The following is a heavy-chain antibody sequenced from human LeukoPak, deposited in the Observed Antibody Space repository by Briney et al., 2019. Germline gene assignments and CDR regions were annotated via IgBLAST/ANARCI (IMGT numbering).Heavy chain of an antibody. D-gene: IGHD3-16*01. CDR2: IHYSGST. V-gene: IGHV4-59*01. CDR1: DDSISRYY. CDR3: TRLLRSRYFDS. J-gene: IGHJ4*02. Sequence: NPSETLSLTCTISDDSISRYYWNWIRQPPGKGLEWIGYIHYSGSTNYNPSLKRRVTMSVDTSKNQFSLNLNSVTAADTAMYFCTRLLRSRYFDSWGQGTLVTVSS.